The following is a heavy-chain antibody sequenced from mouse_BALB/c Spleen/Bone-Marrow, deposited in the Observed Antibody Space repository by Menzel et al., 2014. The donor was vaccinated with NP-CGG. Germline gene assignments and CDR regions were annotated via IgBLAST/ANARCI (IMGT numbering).Heavy chain of an antibody. CDR2: IYPGSGST. Sequence: QVHVKQSGAELVRPGASVKLSCKTSGYIFTSYWIHWVKQRSGQGLEWIARIYPGSGSTYYNEKFEGKATLTADKSSSTAYMQLSSLKSEDSGVYFCASGVTTGWFGYWGQGTLVTVSA. D-gene: IGHD2-2*01. V-gene: IGHV1-76*01. CDR3: ASGVTTGWFGY. J-gene: IGHJ3*01. CDR1: GYIFTSYW.